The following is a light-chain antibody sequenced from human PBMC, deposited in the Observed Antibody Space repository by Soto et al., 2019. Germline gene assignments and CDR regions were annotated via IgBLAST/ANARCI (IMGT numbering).Light chain of an antibody. CDR3: AAWDDSLNAYV. CDR2: SNN. J-gene: IGLJ1*01. CDR1: NSNIGSNT. Sequence: QSFLTQPPSASGTPGQRVSISCSGSNSNIGSNTVNWYQQLPGTAPKRLIYSNNQRPSGVPDRISGSKSGTSASLAISGLQSEDEADYYCAAWDDSLNAYVFGTGTKVTVL. V-gene: IGLV1-44*01.